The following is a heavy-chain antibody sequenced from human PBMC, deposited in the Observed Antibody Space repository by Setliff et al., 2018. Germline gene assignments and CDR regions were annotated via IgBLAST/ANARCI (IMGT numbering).Heavy chain of an antibody. J-gene: IGHJ4*02. D-gene: IGHD1-1*01. CDR1: GYTLTELS. CDR2: FDPEDGET. V-gene: IGHV1-24*01. CDR3: ARGDGTTYPSDY. Sequence: GASVKVSCKVSGYTLTELSMHWVRQAPGKGLEWMGGFDPEDGETIYAQKVQGRVTMTTDTSTGTIYMELRSLRSEDTAVYYCARGDGTTYPSDYWGQGTLVTVSS.